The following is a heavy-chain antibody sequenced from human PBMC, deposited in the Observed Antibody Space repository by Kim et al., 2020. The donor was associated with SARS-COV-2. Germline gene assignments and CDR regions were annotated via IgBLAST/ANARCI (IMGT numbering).Heavy chain of an antibody. CDR1: GGSISSYY. J-gene: IGHJ4*02. D-gene: IGHD3-3*01. CDR3: ARVDYDFWSGYLLDY. Sequence: SETLSLICTVSGGSISSYYWSWIRQPPGKGLEWIGYIYYSGSTNYNPSLKSRVTISVDTSKNQFSLKLSSVTAADTAVYYCARVDYDFWSGYLLDYWGQGTLVTVSS. CDR2: IYYSGST. V-gene: IGHV4-59*13.